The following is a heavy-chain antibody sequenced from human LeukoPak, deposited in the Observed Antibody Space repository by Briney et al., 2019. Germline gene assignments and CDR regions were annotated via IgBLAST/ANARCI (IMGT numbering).Heavy chain of an antibody. CDR3: ARHYGVRLKNGYYYYMDV. CDR2: INHSGST. V-gene: IGHV4-34*01. CDR1: GGSFSGYY. Sequence: SETLSLTCAVYGGSFSGYYWSWIRQPPGKGLEWIGEINHSGSTNYNPSLKSRVTISVDTSKNQFSLKLGSVTAADTAVYYCARHYGVRLKNGYYYYMDVWGKGTTVTISS. J-gene: IGHJ6*03. D-gene: IGHD4-17*01.